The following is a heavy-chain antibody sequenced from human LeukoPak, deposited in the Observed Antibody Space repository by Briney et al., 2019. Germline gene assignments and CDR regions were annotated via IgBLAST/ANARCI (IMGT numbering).Heavy chain of an antibody. CDR1: GGSISSHY. J-gene: IGHJ5*02. CDR3: ARGGTTVTPGLLWFDP. D-gene: IGHD4-17*01. V-gene: IGHV4-59*11. CDR2: IYYSGST. Sequence: SETLSLTCSVSGGSISSHYWSWIRQPPGKGLEWIGYIYYSGSTKYNPSLKSRVTISVDTSKNQFSLKLSSVAAADTAVYYCARGGTTVTPGLLWFDPWGQGTLVTVSS.